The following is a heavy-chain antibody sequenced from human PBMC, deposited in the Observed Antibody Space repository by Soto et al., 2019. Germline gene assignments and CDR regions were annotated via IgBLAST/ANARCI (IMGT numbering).Heavy chain of an antibody. Sequence: ASVKVSCKASGYTFTSYDINWVRQAPGQRLEWMGWIITYNGNTNYAQKLQGRVTMTTDTSTSTAYMELRSLRSDETAVYYCARGQDWFDPWGQGTLVTVSS. CDR3: ARGQDWFDP. CDR2: IITYNGNT. J-gene: IGHJ5*02. V-gene: IGHV1-18*01. CDR1: GYTFTSYD.